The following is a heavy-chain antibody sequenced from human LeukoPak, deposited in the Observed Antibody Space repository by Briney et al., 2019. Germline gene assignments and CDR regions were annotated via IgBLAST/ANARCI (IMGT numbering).Heavy chain of an antibody. CDR1: GFTFSTFA. D-gene: IGHD3-9*01. CDR2: IFPSGGEI. J-gene: IGHJ4*02. Sequence: QAGGSLRLSCAASGFTFSTFAMIWVRQPPGKGLEWVSSIFPSGGEIHYADSVRGRFTISRDNSKSTLSLQMNSLRAEDTAVYYCAKAYRPNYDILTGYPYYFDYWGQGTLVTVSS. V-gene: IGHV3-23*01. CDR3: AKAYRPNYDILTGYPYYFDY.